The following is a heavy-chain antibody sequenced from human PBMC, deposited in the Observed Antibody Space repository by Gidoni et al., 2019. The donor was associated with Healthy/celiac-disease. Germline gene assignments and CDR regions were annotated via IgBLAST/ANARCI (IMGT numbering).Heavy chain of an antibody. V-gene: IGHV1-69*08. J-gene: IGHJ4*02. D-gene: IGHD5-18*01. CDR1: GGTFSSYT. CDR2: IIPILGIA. CDR3: ARDRGYSYGYYFDY. Sequence: QVQLVQSGAEVKKPGSSVKVSCQASGGTFSSYTISWVRQAPGQGLEWMGRIIPILGIANYAQKFQGRVTITADKSTSTAYMELSSLRSEDTAVYYCARDRGYSYGYYFDYWGQGTLVTVSS.